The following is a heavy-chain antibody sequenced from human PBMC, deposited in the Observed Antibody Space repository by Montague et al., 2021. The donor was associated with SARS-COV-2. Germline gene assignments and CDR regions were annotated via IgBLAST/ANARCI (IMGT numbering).Heavy chain of an antibody. CDR3: ARGMIRGVTTPFDY. J-gene: IGHJ4*02. CDR2: IYYSGTT. D-gene: IGHD3-10*01. CDR1: SGSIISSGYY. Sequence: SETLSLTCSVSSGSIISSGYYWGWIRQPPGKELEWIGNIYYSGTTYYNPSLPSRGTISVDTSKNHLSLRLSSVTAADTAVYFCARGMIRGVTTPFDYWGQGSQVTVSS. V-gene: IGHV4-39*02.